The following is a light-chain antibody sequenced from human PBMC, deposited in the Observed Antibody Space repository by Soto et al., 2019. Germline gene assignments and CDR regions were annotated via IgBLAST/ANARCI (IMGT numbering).Light chain of an antibody. Sequence: QSALTQPRSVSGSPGQSVTISCTGTSSDVGGYNYVSWYQQHPGKAPKLMISDVSERSSGVPDRFSGSKSGNTASLTISGLQAEDEADYYCCSYAGSYTMVFGGGTKLTVL. V-gene: IGLV2-11*01. CDR3: CSYAGSYTMV. CDR1: SSDVGGYNY. CDR2: DVS. J-gene: IGLJ2*01.